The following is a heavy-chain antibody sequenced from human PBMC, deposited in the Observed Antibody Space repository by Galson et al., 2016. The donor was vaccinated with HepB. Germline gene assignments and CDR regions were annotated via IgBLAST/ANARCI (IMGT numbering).Heavy chain of an antibody. Sequence: SLRLSCAASGLTVSSNYMSWVRQAPGEGLEWVSVIDGGGSTYYADSVKGRFTISRDSSRNTLYLQMNSLRTEDTAIYYCASAYYHYYYYYAMDVWGQGTTVTVPS. V-gene: IGHV3-53*01. J-gene: IGHJ6*02. CDR3: ASAYYHYYYYYAMDV. CDR1: GLTVSSNY. CDR2: IDGGGST. D-gene: IGHD1-26*01.